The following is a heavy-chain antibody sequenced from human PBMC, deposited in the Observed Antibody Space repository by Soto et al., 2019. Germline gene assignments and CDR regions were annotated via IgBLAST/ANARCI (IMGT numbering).Heavy chain of an antibody. CDR3: ARGGIAAAGFLDY. Sequence: QVQLQQWGAGLLKPSETLSLTCAVYGGSFSGYYWSWIRQPPGKGLEWIGEINHRGSTNYNPSLKSRVTISVDTSKNQFSLKLSSVTAADTAVYYCARGGIAAAGFLDYWGQGTLVTASS. CDR1: GGSFSGYY. J-gene: IGHJ4*02. CDR2: INHRGST. V-gene: IGHV4-34*01. D-gene: IGHD6-13*01.